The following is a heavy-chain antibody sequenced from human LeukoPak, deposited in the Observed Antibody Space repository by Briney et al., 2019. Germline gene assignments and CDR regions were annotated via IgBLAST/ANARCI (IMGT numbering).Heavy chain of an antibody. D-gene: IGHD6-19*01. CDR3: ARSPSSGWAYYYYYMDV. Sequence: ASVKVSCKASGYTFTGYYMHWVRQAPGQGLEWMGWINPNSGGTNYAQKLQGRVTMTTDTSTSTAYMELRSLRSDDTAVYYCARSPSSGWAYYYYYMDVWGKGTTVTVSS. CDR1: GYTFTGYY. J-gene: IGHJ6*03. V-gene: IGHV1-2*02. CDR2: INPNSGGT.